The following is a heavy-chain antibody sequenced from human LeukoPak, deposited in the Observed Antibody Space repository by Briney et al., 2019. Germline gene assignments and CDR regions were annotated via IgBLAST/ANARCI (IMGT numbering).Heavy chain of an antibody. J-gene: IGHJ4*02. CDR3: AKDSSGSYGEFDY. CDR1: GFTFSSYA. D-gene: IGHD1-26*01. V-gene: IGHV3-23*01. Sequence: GGSLRLSCAASGFTFSSYAMSWVRQAPGKGLEWVSAISGSGGSTYYADSVKGRFTISRDNSKNTLYLQVNSLRAEDTAVYYCAKDSSGSYGEFDYWGQGTLVTVSS. CDR2: ISGSGGST.